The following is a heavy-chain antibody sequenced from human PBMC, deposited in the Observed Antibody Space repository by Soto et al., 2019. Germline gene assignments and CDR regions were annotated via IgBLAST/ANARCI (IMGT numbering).Heavy chain of an antibody. CDR2: TYYRSKWYD. J-gene: IGHJ4*02. Sequence: SHTLSLTCAISGYTVSSNSATWNLIRQSPSRGLEWLGRTYYRSKWYDDYALSVKSRMAINPDTSKNHFSLQLNSVTPEDTAVYYCARGGTHGSDFDSWGQGTLVTVSS. D-gene: IGHD3-16*01. V-gene: IGHV6-1*01. CDR3: ARGGTHGSDFDS. CDR1: GYTVSSNSAT.